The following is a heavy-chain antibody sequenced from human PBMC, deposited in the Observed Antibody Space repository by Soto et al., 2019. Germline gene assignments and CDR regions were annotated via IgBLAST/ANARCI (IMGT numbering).Heavy chain of an antibody. CDR2: IYHSGST. CDR3: AREVAAAGKAFDY. CDR1: SGSISSSNW. V-gene: IGHV4-4*02. D-gene: IGHD6-13*01. Sequence: SETLSLTCAVSSGSISSSNWWSWGRQPPGKGLEWIGEIYHSGSTNYNPSLKSRVTISVDKSKNQFSLKLSSVTAADTAVYYCAREVAAAGKAFDYWGQGTLVTAPQ. J-gene: IGHJ4*02.